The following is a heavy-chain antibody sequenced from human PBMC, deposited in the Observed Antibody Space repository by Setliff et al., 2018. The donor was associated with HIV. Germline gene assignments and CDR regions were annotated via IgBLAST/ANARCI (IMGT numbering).Heavy chain of an antibody. CDR2: INPSGGRT. V-gene: IGHV1-46*01. CDR3: ARCYYDSSGPTDAFDI. CDR1: GYTFTNYY. J-gene: IGHJ3*02. Sequence: GASVKVSCKASGYTFTNYYIHWVRQAPGQGLEWMGLINPSGGRTSYAQKFQGRLTMTRDTSRSTVYMELSSPRSEDTAVYYCARCYYDSSGPTDAFDIWGQGTVVTVSS. D-gene: IGHD3-22*01.